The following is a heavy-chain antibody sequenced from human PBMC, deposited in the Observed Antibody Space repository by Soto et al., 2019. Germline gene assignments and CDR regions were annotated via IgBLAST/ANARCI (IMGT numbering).Heavy chain of an antibody. Sequence: QVQLEQSGAEVKKPGSSVKVSCKASGGTFRNSAFSWVRQAPGQGLEWMGGIMTIFRTPDYAQKFQGRVTITADESTSTTYMELSGLRSDDTAVYYCARDNDRPQLGGNYYYILDVWGHGTAVTVSS. J-gene: IGHJ6*02. CDR3: ARDNDRPQLGGNYYYILDV. CDR1: GGTFRNSA. CDR2: IMTIFRTP. D-gene: IGHD1-1*01. V-gene: IGHV1-69*12.